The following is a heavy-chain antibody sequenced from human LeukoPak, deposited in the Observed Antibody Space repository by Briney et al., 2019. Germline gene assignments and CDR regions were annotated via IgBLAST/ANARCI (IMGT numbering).Heavy chain of an antibody. V-gene: IGHV3-66*01. CDR3: AAAADILTGYFPFDY. Sequence: GGSLRLSCAASGFTVSSNPMSWVRQAPGKGLEWVSVIHSDGRTYHADSVKGRFTISRDNSKNMLYLQMNSLRVEDTAVYYCAAAADILTGYFPFDYWGQGTLVTVSS. D-gene: IGHD3-9*01. CDR1: GFTVSSNP. CDR2: IHSDGRT. J-gene: IGHJ4*02.